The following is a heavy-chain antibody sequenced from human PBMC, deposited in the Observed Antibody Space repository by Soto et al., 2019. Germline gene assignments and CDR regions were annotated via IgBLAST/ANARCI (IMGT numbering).Heavy chain of an antibody. CDR3: ASVVVVAATPWYFDY. CDR1: GFTVSRNY. Sequence: GGSLRLSCAASGFTVSRNYMSWVRQAPGKGLEWVSVIYSGGSTYDADSVKCRFTISSDNSKNTLYLQMNSLRAEDTAVYYCASVVVVAATPWYFDYWGQGTLVTVSS. CDR2: IYSGGST. V-gene: IGHV3-66*01. J-gene: IGHJ4*02. D-gene: IGHD2-15*01.